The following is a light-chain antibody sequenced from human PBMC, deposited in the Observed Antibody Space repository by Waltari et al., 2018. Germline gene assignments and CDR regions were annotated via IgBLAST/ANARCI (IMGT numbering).Light chain of an antibody. CDR3: QHYVSLPAT. V-gene: IGKV3-20*01. J-gene: IGKJ1*01. CDR1: QSISKY. Sequence: EIVLTQSPDTLSFSPGERDPLSCRASQSISKYLAWYQQKPGQAPRLLIYHASSRSTGIPDSFSGSGSGTDFSLTITRLEPEDFAVYYCQHYVSLPATFGQGTKLEIK. CDR2: HAS.